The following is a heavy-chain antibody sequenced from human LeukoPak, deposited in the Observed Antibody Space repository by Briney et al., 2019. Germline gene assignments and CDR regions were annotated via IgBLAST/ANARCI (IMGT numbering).Heavy chain of an antibody. V-gene: IGHV3-30*02. CDR1: GFTFSSYG. J-gene: IGHJ4*02. Sequence: GGSLRLSCAASGFTFSSYGMHWVRQAPGKGLEWVAFIRYDGSDKYYADSVKGRFTISRDNSKNTLYLQMNSLRAEDTAVYYCAKDSWEVGATSEIDYWGQGTLVTVSS. CDR2: IRYDGSDK. CDR3: AKDSWEVGATSEIDY. D-gene: IGHD1-26*01.